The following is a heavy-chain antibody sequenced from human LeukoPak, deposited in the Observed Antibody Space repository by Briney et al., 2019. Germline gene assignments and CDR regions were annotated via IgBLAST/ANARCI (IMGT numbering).Heavy chain of an antibody. CDR1: GGSISSYY. J-gene: IGHJ4*02. CDR2: IYYSGST. CDR3: ARDGETFSDY. D-gene: IGHD2/OR15-2a*01. V-gene: IGHV4-59*01. Sequence: SETLSLTCTVSGGSISSYYWSWIRQPPGKGLEWIGYIYYSGSTNYNPSLKSRVTISVDTSENQFSLKLSSVTAADTAVYYCARDGETFSDYWGQGTLVTVSS.